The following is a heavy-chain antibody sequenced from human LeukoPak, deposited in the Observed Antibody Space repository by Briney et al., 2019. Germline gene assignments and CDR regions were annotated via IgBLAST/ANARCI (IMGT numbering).Heavy chain of an antibody. Sequence: SQTLSLTCTVSGGSISSGDYYWSWIRQPPGKGLEWIGYIYYSGSTYYNPSLKSRVTISVGTSKNQFSLKLSSVTAADTAVYYCARGDDYGFFDYWGQGTLVTVSS. CDR3: ARGDDYGFFDY. D-gene: IGHD4-17*01. V-gene: IGHV4-30-4*08. CDR2: IYYSGST. CDR1: GGSISSGDYY. J-gene: IGHJ4*02.